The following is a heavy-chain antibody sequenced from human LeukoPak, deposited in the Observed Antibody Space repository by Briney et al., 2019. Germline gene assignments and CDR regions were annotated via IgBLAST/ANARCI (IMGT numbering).Heavy chain of an antibody. J-gene: IGHJ4*02. D-gene: IGHD5-18*01. CDR1: GGTFSSYA. CDR3: ASNPRGYSYGSDY. Sequence: GSSVKVSFKASGGTFSSYAISWVRQAPGQGLEWMGRIIPILGIANYAQKFQGRVTITADESTSTAYMELSSLRSEDTAVYYCASNPRGYSYGSDYWGQGTLVTVSS. V-gene: IGHV1-69*04. CDR2: IIPILGIA.